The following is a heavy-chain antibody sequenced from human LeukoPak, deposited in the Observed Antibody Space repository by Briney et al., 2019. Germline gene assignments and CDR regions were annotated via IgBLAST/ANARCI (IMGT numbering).Heavy chain of an antibody. D-gene: IGHD3-10*01. CDR3: AKSGLPRWGIWFGEY. J-gene: IGHJ4*02. CDR1: GFTFSSYS. Sequence: AGGSLRLSCAASGFTFSSYSMNWVRQAPGKGLEWVSTISGLGDETYYADSVKGRFTISRDNSKNTLYLQMDSLRAEDTAIYYCAKSGLPRWGIWFGEYWGQGTLVAVSS. CDR2: ISGLGDET. V-gene: IGHV3-23*01.